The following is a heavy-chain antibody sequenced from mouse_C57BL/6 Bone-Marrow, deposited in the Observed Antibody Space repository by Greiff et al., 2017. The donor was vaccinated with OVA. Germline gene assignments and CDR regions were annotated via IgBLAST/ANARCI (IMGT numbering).Heavy chain of an antibody. D-gene: IGHD2-2*01. Sequence: LQQSGAELVRPGSSVKLSCKASYFAFMASAMHWVKQRPGHGLEWIGSFTLYSGATEYSENFKGKATLTADTSSSTAYMELSSLTSEDSAVYYCARDGKGYDSAKDYWGKGTSVTVSS. CDR1: YFAFMASA. V-gene: IGHV1-49*01. J-gene: IGHJ4*01. CDR2: FTLYSGAT. CDR3: ARDGKGYDSAKDY.